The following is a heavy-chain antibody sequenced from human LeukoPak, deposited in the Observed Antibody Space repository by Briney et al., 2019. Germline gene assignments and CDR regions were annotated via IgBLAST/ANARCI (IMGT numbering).Heavy chain of an antibody. V-gene: IGHV1-2*02. CDR3: ARGLGYSSSWDDFDY. J-gene: IGHJ4*02. CDR1: GYTFTGYY. D-gene: IGHD6-13*01. Sequence: ASVKVSCKASGYTFTGYYMHWVRQAPGQGLEWMGWINPNSGGTNYAQKFQGRVTMTRNTSISTAYMELSSLRSEDTAVYYCARGLGYSSSWDDFDYWGQGTLVTVSS. CDR2: INPNSGGT.